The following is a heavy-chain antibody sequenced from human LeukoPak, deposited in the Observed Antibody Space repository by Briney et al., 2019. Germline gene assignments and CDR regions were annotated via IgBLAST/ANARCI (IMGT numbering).Heavy chain of an antibody. CDR2: ISGSGGST. CDR1: GFTFSSYA. V-gene: IGHV3-23*01. CDR3: AKVGFSYYYGSGSSPGDFDY. Sequence: AGGSLRLSCAASGFTFSSYAMSWVRQAPGKGLEWVSAISGSGGSTYYADSVKGRFTVSRDNSKNTLYLQMNSLRAEDTAVYYCAKVGFSYYYGSGSSPGDFDYWGQGTLVTVSS. D-gene: IGHD3-10*01. J-gene: IGHJ4*02.